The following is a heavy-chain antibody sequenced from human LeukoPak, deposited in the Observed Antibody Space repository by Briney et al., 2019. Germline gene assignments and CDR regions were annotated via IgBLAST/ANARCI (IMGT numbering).Heavy chain of an antibody. D-gene: IGHD5-24*01. CDR1: GDSISSYY. CDR2: IYYSGST. V-gene: IGHV4-59*01. Sequence: SETLSLTCSVSGDSISSYYWSWIRQPPGKGLEWIGYIYYSGSTNYNPSLKSRVTISVDTSKNRFSLKLSSVTAADTAVYYCARARRVEMATTYYYYYYMDVWGKGTTVTISS. CDR3: ARARRVEMATTYYYYYYMDV. J-gene: IGHJ6*03.